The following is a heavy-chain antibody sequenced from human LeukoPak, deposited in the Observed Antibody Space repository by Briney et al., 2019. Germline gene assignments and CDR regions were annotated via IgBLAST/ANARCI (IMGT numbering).Heavy chain of an antibody. Sequence: GRSLRLSCAASGFTFDDYAMRWVRQAPGKGLEWVSGISWNSGSIGYADSVKGRFTISRDNAKNSLYLQMNSLRAEDTALYYCAKESDSNSGNPDYWGQGTLVTVSS. V-gene: IGHV3-9*01. CDR3: AKESDSNSGNPDY. CDR2: ISWNSGSI. J-gene: IGHJ4*02. CDR1: GFTFDDYA. D-gene: IGHD1-26*01.